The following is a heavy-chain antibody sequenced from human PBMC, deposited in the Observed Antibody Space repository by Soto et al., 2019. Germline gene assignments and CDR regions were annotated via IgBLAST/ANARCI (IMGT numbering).Heavy chain of an antibody. CDR2: INPATGAA. CDR3: ARGGGVGVAGSAAFDM. CDR1: GYPVTAYY. D-gene: IGHD3-3*01. V-gene: IGHV1-2*02. J-gene: IGHJ3*02. Sequence: QLHLVQSGAVVKKPGASVTVSCSASGYPVTAYYMHWVRQAPGRGLEWMGGINPATGAAKYTQTLRGRVTMTRDTSTSTVFMELSGLTAEDTAVFYFARGGGVGVAGSAAFDMWGQGTLVTVSS.